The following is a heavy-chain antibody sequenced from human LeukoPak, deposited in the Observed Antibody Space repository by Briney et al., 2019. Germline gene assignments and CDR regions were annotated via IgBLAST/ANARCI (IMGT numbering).Heavy chain of an antibody. V-gene: IGHV1-18*01. Sequence: ASVKVSCKASGYTFTSYGISWVRQAPGQGLEWMGWISAYNGNTNYAQKLQGRVTMTTDTSTSTAYVELRSLRSDDTAVYYCARGRVAVSVVPAAIGRFDPWGQGTLVTVSS. J-gene: IGHJ5*02. CDR3: ARGRVAVSVVPAAIGRFDP. CDR2: ISAYNGNT. D-gene: IGHD2-2*01. CDR1: GYTFTSYG.